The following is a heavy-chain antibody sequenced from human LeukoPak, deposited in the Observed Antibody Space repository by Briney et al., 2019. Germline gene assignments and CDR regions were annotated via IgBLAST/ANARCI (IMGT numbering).Heavy chain of an antibody. CDR2: INHSGST. Sequence: PSETLSLTCVVYGGSFSGYYWSWIRQPPGKGLEWIGEINHSGSTNYNPSLKSRVTISVDTSKNQFSLKLSSVTAADTAVYYCARAVRVYYGSGSPTFDYWGQGTLVTVSS. CDR1: GGSFSGYY. D-gene: IGHD3-10*01. J-gene: IGHJ4*02. CDR3: ARAVRVYYGSGSPTFDY. V-gene: IGHV4-34*01.